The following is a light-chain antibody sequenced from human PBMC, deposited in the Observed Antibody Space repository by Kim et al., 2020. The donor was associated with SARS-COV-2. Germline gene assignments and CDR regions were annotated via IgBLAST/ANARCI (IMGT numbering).Light chain of an antibody. J-gene: IGLJ3*02. CDR2: GKN. CDR3: NSRDSSGNQV. Sequence: SSELPQDPAVSVALGQTVRITCQGDSLRSYYASWYQQKPGQAPVLVIYGKNNRPSGIPDRFSGSSSGNTASLTITGAQAEDEADYYCNSRDSSGNQVFGGGTQLTVL. CDR1: SLRSYY. V-gene: IGLV3-19*01.